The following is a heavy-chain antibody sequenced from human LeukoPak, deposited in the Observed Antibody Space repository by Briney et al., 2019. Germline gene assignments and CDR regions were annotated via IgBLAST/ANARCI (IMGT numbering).Heavy chain of an antibody. D-gene: IGHD5-18*01. V-gene: IGHV4-59*01. CDR3: ARVDTAILPYFDY. CDR1: GGSISSYY. Sequence: SETLSLTCTVSGGSISSYYWSWIRQPPGKGLEWIGYIYYSGSTNYNPSLKSRVTTSVDTSKSQFSLKLSSVTAADTAVYYCARVDTAILPYFDYWGQGTLVTVSS. J-gene: IGHJ4*02. CDR2: IYYSGST.